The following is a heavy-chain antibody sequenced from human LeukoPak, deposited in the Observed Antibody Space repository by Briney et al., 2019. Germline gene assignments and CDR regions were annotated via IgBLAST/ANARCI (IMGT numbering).Heavy chain of an antibody. Sequence: ASVKVSCKASGYTFTGYYMHWVRQAPGQGLEWVGWINPNSGGTNYAQKFQGRVTMTRDTSISTAYMELSRLRSDDTAVYYCAISSGYYGYFDYWGQGTLVTVSS. CDR1: GYTFTGYY. CDR2: INPNSGGT. CDR3: AISSGYYGYFDY. V-gene: IGHV1-2*02. D-gene: IGHD3-22*01. J-gene: IGHJ4*02.